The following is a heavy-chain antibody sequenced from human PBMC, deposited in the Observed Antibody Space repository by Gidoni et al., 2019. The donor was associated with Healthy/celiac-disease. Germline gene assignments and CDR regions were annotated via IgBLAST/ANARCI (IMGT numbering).Heavy chain of an antibody. V-gene: IGHV4-34*01. CDR3: ARKFRYNWNPKANPEYFQH. Sequence: QVQLQQWGAGLLKPSETLSLTCAVYGGSFSGYYWSWIRQPPGKGLEWIGEINHSGSTNYNPSLKSRVTISVDTSKNQFSLKLSSVTAADTAVYYCARKFRYNWNPKANPEYFQHWGQGTLVTVSS. J-gene: IGHJ1*01. D-gene: IGHD1-20*01. CDR1: GGSFSGYY. CDR2: INHSGST.